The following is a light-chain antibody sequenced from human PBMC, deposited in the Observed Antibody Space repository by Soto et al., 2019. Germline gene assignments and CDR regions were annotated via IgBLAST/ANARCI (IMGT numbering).Light chain of an antibody. V-gene: IGKV2-30*02. J-gene: IGKJ2*01. CDR2: KVS. CDR3: IQGTHWPYT. Sequence: DVVMTQSPLSLPVTLGQPASISCRSSQSLVHSDGNTYLNWFQQRPGQSPRRLICKVSNRDSGVPDRFRGSASGTDFTLKISRVEAEDVGVYYCIQGTHWPYTFGQGTKLEI. CDR1: QSLVHSDGNTY.